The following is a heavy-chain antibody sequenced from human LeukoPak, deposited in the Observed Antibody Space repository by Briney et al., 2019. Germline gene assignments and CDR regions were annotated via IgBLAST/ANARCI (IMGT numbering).Heavy chain of an antibody. Sequence: GGSLRLSCAASGFTFSSYEMNWVRQAPGKGLEWVSYISSSGSTIYYADSVKGRFTISRDNAKNSLYLQMNSLRADDTALYYCAKDHDYGGNSGRYFDYWGQGTLVTVSS. V-gene: IGHV3-48*03. D-gene: IGHD4-23*01. CDR3: AKDHDYGGNSGRYFDY. J-gene: IGHJ4*02. CDR2: ISSSGSTI. CDR1: GFTFSSYE.